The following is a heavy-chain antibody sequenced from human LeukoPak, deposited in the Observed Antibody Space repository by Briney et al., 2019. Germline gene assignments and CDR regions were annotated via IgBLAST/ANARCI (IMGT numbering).Heavy chain of an antibody. V-gene: IGHV5-51*01. Sequence: GESLKISCKGSGYSFTSYWIGWLRQMPGKGLEWMGIIYPGDSDTRYSPSFQGQVTISADKSISTAYLRWSSLKASDTAMYYCARRGGLTQYGMDVWGQGTTVTVSS. J-gene: IGHJ6*02. CDR3: ARRGGLTQYGMDV. D-gene: IGHD4-23*01. CDR2: IYPGDSDT. CDR1: GYSFTSYW.